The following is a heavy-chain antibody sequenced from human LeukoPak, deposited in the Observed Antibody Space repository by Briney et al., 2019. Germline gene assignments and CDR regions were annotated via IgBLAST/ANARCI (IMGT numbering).Heavy chain of an antibody. D-gene: IGHD3-22*01. CDR1: GFTFSSYA. CDR3: AKAVPLYDSSGYYYFDY. CDR2: IRGSGGST. J-gene: IGHJ4*02. Sequence: GGSLRLSCAASGFTFSSYAMSWVRQAPGKGLEWVSAIRGSGGSTYYADSVKGRFTISRDNSKNTLYLQMNSLRAEDTAVYYCAKAVPLYDSSGYYYFDYWGQGTLVTVSS. V-gene: IGHV3-23*01.